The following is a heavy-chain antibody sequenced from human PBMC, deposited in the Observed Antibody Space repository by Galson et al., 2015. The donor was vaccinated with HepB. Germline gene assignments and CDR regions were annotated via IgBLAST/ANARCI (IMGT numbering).Heavy chain of an antibody. J-gene: IGHJ4*02. CDR3: ARDLRYFHFWSSSYYFDY. V-gene: IGHV3-48*02. Sequence: SLRLSRAASGFTFSNYKMNWVRQAPGKGLEWVSYISSTSSTIYYADSVKGRFTISRDNAKNSLYLQMNSLRDEDTAVYYCARDLRYFHFWSSSYYFDYWGQGTLVTVSS. D-gene: IGHD3-3*01. CDR1: GFTFSNYK. CDR2: ISSTSSTI.